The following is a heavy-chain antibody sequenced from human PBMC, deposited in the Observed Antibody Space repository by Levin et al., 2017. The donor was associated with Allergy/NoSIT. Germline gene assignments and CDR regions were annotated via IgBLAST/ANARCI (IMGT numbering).Heavy chain of an antibody. CDR2: ISLSGST. D-gene: IGHD1-20*01. J-gene: IGHJ6*02. V-gene: IGHV4-4*02. CDR1: GGSITSDHW. CDR3: AKVRDNWFGGMDV. Sequence: SETLSLTCGVSGGSITSDHWWSWVRQPPGKGLEWIGEISLSGSTNQNPSLKSRVDISLDKSKNQFSLRLTSVTAADTAVYYCAKVRDNWFGGMDVWGQGTTVTVSS.